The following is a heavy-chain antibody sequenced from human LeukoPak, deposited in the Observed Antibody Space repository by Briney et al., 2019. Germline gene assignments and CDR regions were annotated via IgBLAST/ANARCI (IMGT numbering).Heavy chain of an antibody. J-gene: IGHJ5*02. CDR3: AKDIAAVIPYNWFDP. D-gene: IGHD6-13*01. CDR2: ISGSGGST. CDR1: GFTFSSYA. V-gene: IGHV3-23*01. Sequence: PGGSLRLSCAASGFTFSSYAMSWVRQAPGKGLEWVSAISGSGGSTYYADSVKGRFTISRDNSKNTLYLQMNSLRAEDTAVYYCAKDIAAVIPYNWFDPWGQGTLSPSPQ.